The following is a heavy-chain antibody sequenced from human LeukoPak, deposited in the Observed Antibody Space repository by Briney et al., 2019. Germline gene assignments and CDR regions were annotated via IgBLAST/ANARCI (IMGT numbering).Heavy chain of an antibody. D-gene: IGHD1-26*01. J-gene: IGHJ4*02. CDR1: GYTFTGYY. V-gene: IGHV1-2*06. CDR3: AREGAGSYYSFDY. Sequence: AAVKVCCKASGYTFTGYYMHWVRQAPGQGLEWMGRINPNSGGTNYAQKFQGRVTMTRDTSISTAYMELSRLRSDDTAVYYCAREGAGSYYSFDYWGQGTLVTVSS. CDR2: INPNSGGT.